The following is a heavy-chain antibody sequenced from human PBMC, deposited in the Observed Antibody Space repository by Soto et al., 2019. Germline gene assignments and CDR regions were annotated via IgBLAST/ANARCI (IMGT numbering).Heavy chain of an antibody. J-gene: IGHJ4*02. Sequence: SETLSLTCAVYGGSFSGYYWSWIRQPPGKGLEWIGEINHSGSTNYNPSLKSRVTISVDTSKNQFSLKLSSVTAADTAVYYCARGRRGAATHYFDYWGQGTLVTVSS. D-gene: IGHD1-26*01. CDR1: GGSFSGYY. CDR2: INHSGST. V-gene: IGHV4-34*01. CDR3: ARGRRGAATHYFDY.